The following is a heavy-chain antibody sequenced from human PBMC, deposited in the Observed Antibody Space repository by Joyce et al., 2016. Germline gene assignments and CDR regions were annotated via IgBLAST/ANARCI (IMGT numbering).Heavy chain of an antibody. CDR2: ITDTSRYI. V-gene: IGHV3-21*01. Sequence: EVQLVESGGTLVKPGGSLRLSCEASGFAFSTYSMDWVRQAPGEGLGWVASITDTSRYIYYAASVKGLFTITRDNAKNSLYLQMNSLRAEDTAVYFCARASLSEFHFDYWGQGTPVTVSS. J-gene: IGHJ4*02. CDR1: GFAFSTYS. D-gene: IGHD3-10*01. CDR3: ARASLSEFHFDY.